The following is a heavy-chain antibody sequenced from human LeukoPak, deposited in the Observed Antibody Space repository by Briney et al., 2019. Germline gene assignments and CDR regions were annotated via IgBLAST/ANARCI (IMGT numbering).Heavy chain of an antibody. D-gene: IGHD3-22*01. CDR1: GGSIGSYY. J-gene: IGHJ4*02. CDR3: ARETYYYGSSGYYYYFDY. Sequence: SETLSLTCNVSGGSIGSYYWSWIRQPAGKGLEWIWRIYTSGSSNYNPSLKSRATMSVDMSKNQLSLNLNSVTAADTAVYYCARETYYYGSSGYYYYFDYWGQGILVTVSS. CDR2: IYTSGSS. V-gene: IGHV4-4*07.